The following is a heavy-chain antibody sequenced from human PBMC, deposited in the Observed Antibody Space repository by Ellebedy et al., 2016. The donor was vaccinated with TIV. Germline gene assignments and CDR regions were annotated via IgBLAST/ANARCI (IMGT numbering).Heavy chain of an antibody. D-gene: IGHD3-10*01. CDR2: IHPGGDT. CDR1: GDPMTRRSRYW. V-gene: IGHV4-4*02. Sequence: SETLSLTXAVFGDPMTRRSRYWWSWARQSPGKGLEWIAEIHPGGDTNYNPSLKSRVSILVDRSNTQVSLKVYSVTAADTATYYCARGMSYTWDVWGQGTTVTVSS. J-gene: IGHJ6*02. CDR3: ARGMSYTWDV.